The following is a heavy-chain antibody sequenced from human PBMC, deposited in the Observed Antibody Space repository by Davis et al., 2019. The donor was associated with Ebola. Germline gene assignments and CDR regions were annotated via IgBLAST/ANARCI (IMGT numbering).Heavy chain of an antibody. CDR1: GGTFSSYG. J-gene: IGHJ4*02. D-gene: IGHD5-18*01. V-gene: IGHV1-18*04. Sequence: AASVKVSCKASGGTFSSYGISWVRQAPGQGLEWMGWISPYNGNTKYPQKFQGRVTLTTETTTNTAYMELRSLRSDDTAVYYCARVIQLWSLRLDYWGQGTLVTVSS. CDR2: ISPYNGNT. CDR3: ARVIQLWSLRLDY.